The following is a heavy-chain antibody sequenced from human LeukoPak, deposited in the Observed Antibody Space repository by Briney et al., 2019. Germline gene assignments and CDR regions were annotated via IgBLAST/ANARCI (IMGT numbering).Heavy chain of an antibody. CDR3: AKDEIKDYDSSGYYPFDY. J-gene: IGHJ4*02. CDR2: INSDGSST. V-gene: IGHV3-74*01. Sequence: GGSLRLSCAASGFTFSSYWMHWVRQAPGKGLVWVSRINSDGSSTSYADSVKGRFTISRDNAKNTLYLQMNSLRAEDTAVYYCAKDEIKDYDSSGYYPFDYWGQGTLVTVSS. D-gene: IGHD3-22*01. CDR1: GFTFSSYW.